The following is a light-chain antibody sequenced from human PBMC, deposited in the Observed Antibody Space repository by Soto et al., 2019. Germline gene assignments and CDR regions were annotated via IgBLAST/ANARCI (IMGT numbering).Light chain of an antibody. CDR1: SSNIGKNS. V-gene: IGLV1-51*01. Sequence: QSFLTQPPSVSAAPGQRVSISCSGGSSNIGKNSVSWYQQLPATAPKLLIYDDHQRPSGIPDRFSASKSGTSATLDITGLQPADEADYYCATWDLTLSAGVLFGGGTKVTVL. CDR3: ATWDLTLSAGVL. J-gene: IGLJ2*01. CDR2: DDH.